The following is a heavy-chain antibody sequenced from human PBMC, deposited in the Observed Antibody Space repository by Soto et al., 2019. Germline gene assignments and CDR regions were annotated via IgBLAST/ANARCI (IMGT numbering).Heavy chain of an antibody. CDR2: INPNGGST. V-gene: IGHV1-46*01. Sequence: QVQLVQSGAEVKKPGASVKISCKASGYTFIHYYIHWVRQAPGQGLEWRAIINPNGGSTNYAQKFQGRVTVTSDTSTTTVSMELNILESDDTAVYFCARSLLQGDFWGQGTLVTVSS. J-gene: IGHJ4*02. D-gene: IGHD2-21*01. CDR3: ARSLLQGDF. CDR1: GYTFIHYY.